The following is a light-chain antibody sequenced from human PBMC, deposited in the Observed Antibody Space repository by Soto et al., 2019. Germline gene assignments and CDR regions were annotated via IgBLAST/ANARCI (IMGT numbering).Light chain of an antibody. V-gene: IGKV1-5*03. CDR2: KAS. Sequence: TQSPSTLSGSVGDRVTITRRASQTISSWLAWYQQTPGKPPKLLIYKASTLKSGVPSRFRGSGSGTEFTLTLSRLQPDDFATYFCQHGYSNPLTFGGGTKVDIK. CDR3: QHGYSNPLT. J-gene: IGKJ4*01. CDR1: QTISSW.